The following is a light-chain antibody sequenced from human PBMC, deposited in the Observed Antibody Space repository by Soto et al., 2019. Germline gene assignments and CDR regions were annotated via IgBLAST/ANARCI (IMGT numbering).Light chain of an antibody. CDR3: QQSYNSPQT. Sequence: DIPMTQSPSSLSASVGDEVTITCRASQTIMTYLNWYQPKPGKPPRLLIYAASSLQSGVPSRFSGSGSGTDFTLTISSLQPEDFATYSCQQSYNSPQTFGRGTKVEIK. CDR1: QTIMTY. CDR2: AAS. J-gene: IGKJ1*01. V-gene: IGKV1-39*01.